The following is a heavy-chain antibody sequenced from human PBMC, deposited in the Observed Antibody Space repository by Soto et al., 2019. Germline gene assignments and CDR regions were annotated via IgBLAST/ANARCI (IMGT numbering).Heavy chain of an antibody. CDR1: GFTFSSYA. CDR3: ARDPVRFLEWLLFGWFDP. V-gene: IGHV3-30-3*01. Sequence: PGGSLRLSCAASGFTFSSYAMHWVRQAPGKGLEWVAVISYDGSNKYYADSVKGRFTISRDNSKNTLYLQMNSLRAEDTAVYYCARDPVRFLEWLLFGWFDPWGQGTLVTVSS. D-gene: IGHD3-3*01. CDR2: ISYDGSNK. J-gene: IGHJ5*02.